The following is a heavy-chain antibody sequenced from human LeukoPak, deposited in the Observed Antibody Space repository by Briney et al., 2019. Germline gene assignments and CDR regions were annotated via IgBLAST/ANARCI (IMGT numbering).Heavy chain of an antibody. CDR2: ISGSGDST. CDR3: AKDFLLPYDAFDI. D-gene: IGHD1-26*01. CDR1: GFTFSSYG. V-gene: IGHV3-23*01. J-gene: IGHJ3*02. Sequence: PGGTLRLSCAASGFTFSSYGMSWVRQAPGKGLEWVSAISGSGDSTYYADSVKGRFTISRDNSKNTLYLQMNSLRAEDTAVYYCAKDFLLPYDAFDIWGQGTMVTVSS.